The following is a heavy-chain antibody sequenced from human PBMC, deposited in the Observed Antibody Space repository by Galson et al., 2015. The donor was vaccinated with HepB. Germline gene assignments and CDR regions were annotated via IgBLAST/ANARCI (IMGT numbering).Heavy chain of an antibody. J-gene: IGHJ4*02. Sequence: SLRLSCAASGFTFSNYWMTWVRQAPGKGLEWVANIKQDGSETYYVDSVKGRFTISRDNAVNSLYLQMNSLRAEDTAVYYCARGLGSNYGGGDYWGQGTLVTVSS. D-gene: IGHD4-11*01. V-gene: IGHV3-7*01. CDR2: IKQDGSET. CDR3: ARGLGSNYGGGDY. CDR1: GFTFSNYW.